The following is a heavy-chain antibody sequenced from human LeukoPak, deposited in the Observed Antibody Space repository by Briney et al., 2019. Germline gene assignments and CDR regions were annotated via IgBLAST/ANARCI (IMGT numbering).Heavy chain of an antibody. CDR2: INPSGGST. J-gene: IGHJ4*02. CDR1: GYTFTSYY. D-gene: IGHD3-10*01. Sequence: GASVKGSCKASGYTFTSYYMHWVRQAPGQGLEWMGIINPSGGSTSYAQKFQGRVTMTRDTSTSTVYMELSSLRSEDTAVYYCARSYYYGSGSYYTLYYFDYWGQGTLVTVSS. CDR3: ARSYYYGSGSYYTLYYFDY. V-gene: IGHV1-46*01.